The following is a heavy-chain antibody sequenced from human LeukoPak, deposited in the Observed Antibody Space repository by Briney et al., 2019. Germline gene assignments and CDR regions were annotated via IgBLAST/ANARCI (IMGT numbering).Heavy chain of an antibody. Sequence: GESLKISCKGSGYSFTSYWIGWVRQMPGKGLEWMGITYPGDSDTRYSPSFQGQVTISADKSISTAYLQWSSLKASDTAMYYCARRYCSSTSCYWGYFDYWGQGTLVTVSS. J-gene: IGHJ4*02. CDR2: TYPGDSDT. V-gene: IGHV5-51*01. CDR3: ARRYCSSTSCYWGYFDY. D-gene: IGHD2-2*01. CDR1: GYSFTSYW.